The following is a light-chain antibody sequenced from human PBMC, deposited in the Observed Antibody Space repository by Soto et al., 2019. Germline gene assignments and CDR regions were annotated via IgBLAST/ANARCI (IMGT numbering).Light chain of an antibody. V-gene: IGKV3-20*01. CDR2: GAS. CDR1: QTVNSRH. Sequence: ESLLTQSPGTLSLSPGERATLSCRASQTVNSRHLNWYQHKPGQAPRLLIYGASIRAAGIPDRFSGSRSGADFSLTITRLEPEDSAVYYCQQFDGSRPAFTFGQGTKLGI. J-gene: IGKJ2*01. CDR3: QQFDGSRPAFT.